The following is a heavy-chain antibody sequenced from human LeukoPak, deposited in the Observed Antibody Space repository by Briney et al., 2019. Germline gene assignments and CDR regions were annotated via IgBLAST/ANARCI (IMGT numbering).Heavy chain of an antibody. Sequence: GASVKVSCKASGYTFTSYAMHWVRQAPGQRLEWMGWINAGNGNTKYSQEFQGRVTITRDTSASTAYMELSSLRSEDMAVYYCARDNDILTGYKQPFDYWGQGTLVTVSS. V-gene: IGHV1-3*03. CDR2: INAGNGNT. J-gene: IGHJ4*02. CDR1: GYTFTSYA. D-gene: IGHD3-9*01. CDR3: ARDNDILTGYKQPFDY.